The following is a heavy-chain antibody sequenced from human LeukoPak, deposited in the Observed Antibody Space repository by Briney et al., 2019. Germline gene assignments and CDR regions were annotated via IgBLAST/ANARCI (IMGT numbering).Heavy chain of an antibody. CDR1: GFTFSSYG. J-gene: IGHJ4*02. D-gene: IGHD6-13*01. Sequence: GGSLRLSCAASGFTFSSYGMHWVRQAPGKWLEWVAVISYDGSNKYYADSVKGRFTISRDNSKNTLYLQMNSLRAEDTAVYYCAKDHPIAAAGIFDYWGQGTLVTVSS. CDR2: ISYDGSNK. CDR3: AKDHPIAAAGIFDY. V-gene: IGHV3-30*18.